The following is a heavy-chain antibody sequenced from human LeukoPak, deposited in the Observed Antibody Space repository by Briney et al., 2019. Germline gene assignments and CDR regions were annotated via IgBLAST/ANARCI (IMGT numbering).Heavy chain of an antibody. CDR1: GSSFTSYW. Sequence: GASLQISCEGSGSSFTSYWISWVRQLPGKGLEWMGRIDPSDSYTNYSPSFQGHVTISADKSIGTAYLQWSSLKASDTAMYYCARHADYGDYERDWFDPWGQGTLVTVSS. CDR3: ARHADYGDYERDWFDP. CDR2: IDPSDSYT. D-gene: IGHD4-17*01. V-gene: IGHV5-10-1*01. J-gene: IGHJ5*02.